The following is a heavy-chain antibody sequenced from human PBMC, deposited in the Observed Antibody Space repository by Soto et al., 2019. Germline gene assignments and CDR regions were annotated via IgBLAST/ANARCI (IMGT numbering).Heavy chain of an antibody. V-gene: IGHV1-69*06. D-gene: IGHD2-21*01. CDR1: GGTVSSYA. CDR2: IIPMFGTA. Sequence: GPSVKVCCKASGGTVSSYAISWVRQAPGQGLEWMGGIIPMFGTANYAQRLQGRVTITADTSTSTVYMELRSLRSDDTAVYYCALIPGYYYNADIAVWGHGTTVTVSS. J-gene: IGHJ6*02. CDR3: ALIPGYYYNADIAV.